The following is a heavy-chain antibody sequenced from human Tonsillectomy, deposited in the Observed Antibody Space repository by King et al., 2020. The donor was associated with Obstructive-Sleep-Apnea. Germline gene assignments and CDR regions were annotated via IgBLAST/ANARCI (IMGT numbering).Heavy chain of an antibody. J-gene: IGHJ5*02. Sequence: QGQLVQSGAEVKKPGASVKVSCKASGYTFTGHFMHWVRQAPGQGLEWMGWINSNSGGTNYARKFQGRVTMTRDTSISTVFMELSRLRSDDTAVYYCARDPGYFGSGTYSGWFDPWGQGTLVTVSS. D-gene: IGHD3-10*01. CDR3: ARDPGYFGSGTYSGWFDP. CDR1: GYTFTGHF. V-gene: IGHV1-2*02. CDR2: INSNSGGT.